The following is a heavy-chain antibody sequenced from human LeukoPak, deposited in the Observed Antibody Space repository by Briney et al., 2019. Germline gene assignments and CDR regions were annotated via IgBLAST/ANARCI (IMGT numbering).Heavy chain of an antibody. Sequence: PGGSLRLSCAASGFTFSSYAMSWVRQAPGKGVVGVSSFFGSCGSTYYGDSVKGRFTISRDNSQNTLYLQMKSLRAEDTAVYYCAKVSRGYCRGGTCYYYYGMDVWGQGTTVTVSS. V-gene: IGHV3-23*01. CDR3: AKVSRGYCRGGTCYYYYGMDV. J-gene: IGHJ6*02. CDR1: GFTFSSYA. D-gene: IGHD2-15*01. CDR2: FFGSCGST.